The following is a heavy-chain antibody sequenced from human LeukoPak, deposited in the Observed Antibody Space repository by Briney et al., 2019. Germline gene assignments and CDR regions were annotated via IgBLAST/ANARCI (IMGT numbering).Heavy chain of an antibody. D-gene: IGHD5-12*01. CDR2: ISSSSSYI. V-gene: IGHV3-21*01. Sequence: PGGSLRLSCAASGFTFSSYSMNWVRQAPGKGLEWVSSISSSSSYIYYADSVKGRFTISRDNAKNSLYLQMNSLRAEDTAVYYCARDGRGYSGYDPVYYYYMDVWGKGTTVTVSS. CDR1: GFTFSSYS. J-gene: IGHJ6*03. CDR3: ARDGRGYSGYDPVYYYYMDV.